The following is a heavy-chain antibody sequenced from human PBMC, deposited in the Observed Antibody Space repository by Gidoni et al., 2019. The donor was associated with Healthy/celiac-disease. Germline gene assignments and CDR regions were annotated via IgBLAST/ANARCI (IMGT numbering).Heavy chain of an antibody. J-gene: IGHJ6*03. CDR2: ISYDGSNK. V-gene: IGHV3-30*18. CDR1: GFTFSSYG. Sequence: VVQPGRSLRLSCAASGFTFSSYGMHWVRQAPGKGLEWVAVISYDGSNKYYADSVKGRFTISRDNSKNTLYLQMNSLRAEDTAVYYCAKDSADYYYYYMDVWGKGTTVTVSS. CDR3: AKDSADYYYYYMDV.